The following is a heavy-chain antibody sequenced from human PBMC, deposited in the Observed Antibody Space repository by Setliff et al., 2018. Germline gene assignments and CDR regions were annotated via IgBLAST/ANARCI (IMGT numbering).Heavy chain of an antibody. D-gene: IGHD1-7*01. CDR3: ARSRTTAVKGGVFAV. Sequence: SETLSLTCTVSGASISSDAYYWSWIRQHPGKGLEWIGYIYYSGSTYYNPSLQSRLTISLDPSKNQFSLELTSVAAADTAVYYCARSRTTAVKGGVFAVWGRGTLVTLSS. J-gene: IGHJ2*01. CDR2: IYYSGST. CDR1: GASISSDAYY. V-gene: IGHV4-31*03.